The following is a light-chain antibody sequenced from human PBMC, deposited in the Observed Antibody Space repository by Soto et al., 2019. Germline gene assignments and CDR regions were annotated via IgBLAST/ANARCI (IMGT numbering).Light chain of an antibody. CDR2: GNT. V-gene: IGLV1-40*01. Sequence: QSVLTQPPSVSGAPGQRVTISCTGSSSNIGAGYDVHWYQQLPGTAPKLLIYGNTNRPSGVPDRFSGSKSGTSASLAITGLLAEDEDDYYCQSHDTSLSGYIFGTGTKLTVL. CDR1: SSNIGAGYD. J-gene: IGLJ1*01. CDR3: QSHDTSLSGYI.